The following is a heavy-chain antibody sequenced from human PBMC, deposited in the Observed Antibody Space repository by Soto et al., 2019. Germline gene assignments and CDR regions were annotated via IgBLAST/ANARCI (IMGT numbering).Heavy chain of an antibody. CDR1: GFTFSIYA. D-gene: IGHD1-1*01. Sequence: GSLRLSCAASGFTFSIYAMNWVRQAPGKGLEWVSALSASGGSTYYADSVKGRFNISRDNSKNTLYLQMNSLRAEDTAVYYCAKAGTHSYFDYWGQGTLVTVS. V-gene: IGHV3-23*01. CDR2: LSASGGST. J-gene: IGHJ4*02. CDR3: AKAGTHSYFDY.